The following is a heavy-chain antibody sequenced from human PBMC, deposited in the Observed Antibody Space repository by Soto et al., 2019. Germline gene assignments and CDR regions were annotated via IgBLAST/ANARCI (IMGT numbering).Heavy chain of an antibody. J-gene: IGHJ6*02. V-gene: IGHV1-3*01. CDR2: INAGNGNT. CDR3: AREPGPPHYYYGMDV. CDR1: GYTFTXYA. Sequence: QVQLXXXXAEVKKPGASVKVSCKASGYTFTXYAMHWVRQAPGXXXXXMGWINAGNGNTKYSQKFQGRVTITRDTSASTAYMELSSLRSEDTAVYYCAREPGPPHYYYGMDVWGQGTTVTVSS.